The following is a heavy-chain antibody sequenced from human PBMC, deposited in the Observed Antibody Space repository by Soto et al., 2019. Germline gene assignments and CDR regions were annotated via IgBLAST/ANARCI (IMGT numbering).Heavy chain of an antibody. Sequence: SETLSLTCTVSGGSISSGDYYWSWIRQPPGKGLEWIGYIYYSGSTYYNPSLKSRVTISVDTSKNQFSLKLSSVTAADTAVYYCAREITMVRGGDWFDPWGQGTLVTVS. J-gene: IGHJ5*02. D-gene: IGHD3-10*01. CDR1: GGSISSGDYY. CDR3: AREITMVRGGDWFDP. CDR2: IYYSGST. V-gene: IGHV4-30-4*01.